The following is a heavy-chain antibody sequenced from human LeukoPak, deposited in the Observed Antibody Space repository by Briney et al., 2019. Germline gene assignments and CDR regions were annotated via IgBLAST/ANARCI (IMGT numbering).Heavy chain of an antibody. CDR2: IYTSGST. Sequence: SETLSLTCTVSGGSISSYYWSWIRQPPGKGLEWIGHIYTSGSTNYNPSLKSRVTISVDTSKNQFSLKLSSVTAADTAVYYCARRRSGTRNCFDPWGQGTLVNVSS. CDR1: GGSISSYY. J-gene: IGHJ5*02. CDR3: ARRRSGTRNCFDP. V-gene: IGHV4-4*09. D-gene: IGHD6-13*01.